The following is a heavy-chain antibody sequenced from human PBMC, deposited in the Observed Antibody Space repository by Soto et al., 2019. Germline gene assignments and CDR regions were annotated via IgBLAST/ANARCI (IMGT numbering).Heavy chain of an antibody. Sequence: QVQLQESGPGLVKPSETLPLTCSVSDGSVTGYCWSWIRQPPGKGLEWIGCIDYNGRAHYNPSLTSRVTMSLETSNNHFSLKLSSVTTPDTAVYYCARGPDHSKVGYWGQGTLVTVSS. CDR1: DGSVTGYC. CDR2: IDYNGRA. J-gene: IGHJ4*02. CDR3: ARGPDHSKVGY. V-gene: IGHV4-59*02. D-gene: IGHD4-4*01.